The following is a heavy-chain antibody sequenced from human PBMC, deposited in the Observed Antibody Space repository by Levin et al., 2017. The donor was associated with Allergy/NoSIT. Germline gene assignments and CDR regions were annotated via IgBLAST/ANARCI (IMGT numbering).Heavy chain of an antibody. CDR2: ISWNSGSI. V-gene: IGHV3-9*01. CDR3: AKVAAAGSSYYYDGMDV. Sequence: GGSLRLSCAASGFTFDDYAMHWVRQAPGKGLEWVSGISWNSGSIGYADSVKGRFTISRDNAKNSLYLQMNSLRAEDTALYYCAKVAAAGSSYYYDGMDVWGQGTTVTVSS. D-gene: IGHD6-13*01. CDR1: GFTFDDYA. J-gene: IGHJ6*02.